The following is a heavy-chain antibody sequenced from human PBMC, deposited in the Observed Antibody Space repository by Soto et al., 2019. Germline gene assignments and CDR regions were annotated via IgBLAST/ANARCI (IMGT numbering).Heavy chain of an antibody. Sequence: PGGSLRLSCTASGLTFGDYAMSWFRQAPGKGLEWVGFIRSKAYGGTTEYAASVKGRFTISRDDSKSIAYLQMNSLKTEDTAVYYCTRDRLRLSGYVPRLYYYGMDVWGQGTTVTVSS. CDR1: GLTFGDYA. V-gene: IGHV3-49*03. J-gene: IGHJ6*02. CDR2: IRSKAYGGTT. CDR3: TRDRLRLSGYVPRLYYYGMDV. D-gene: IGHD5-12*01.